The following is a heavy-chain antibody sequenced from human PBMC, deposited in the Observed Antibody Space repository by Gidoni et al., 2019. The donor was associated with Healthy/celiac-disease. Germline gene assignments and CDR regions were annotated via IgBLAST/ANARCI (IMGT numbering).Heavy chain of an antibody. Sequence: QVQLQESGPGLVKPSQTLSLTCTVSGGSISSGSYYWSWIRQPAGNGRAWIGRLYTSRSTNYHPSLTSRVPISVDTSKNHFSLMLSSVTAAAPAAYDCARDRVGRFDYWGQGTLVTVSS. CDR1: GGSISSGSYY. CDR2: LYTSRST. J-gene: IGHJ4*02. D-gene: IGHD3-10*01. V-gene: IGHV4-61*02. CDR3: ARDRVGRFDY.